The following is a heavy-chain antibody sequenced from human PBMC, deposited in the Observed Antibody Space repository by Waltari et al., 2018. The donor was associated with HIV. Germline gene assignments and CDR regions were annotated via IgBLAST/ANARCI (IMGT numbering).Heavy chain of an antibody. CDR1: GFPFNSYG. D-gene: IGHD4-17*01. V-gene: IGHV3-33*01. Sequence: QVQLVESGGGVVQPGRSLRLSCAASGFPFNSYGLHWVRQAPGKGLEWVAVIWSDGNKKSYADSVKGRFTISRDNSKNTLYLQMNSLRAEDTAVYYCATRYGVLIYWGQGTLVTVSS. J-gene: IGHJ4*02. CDR2: IWSDGNKK. CDR3: ATRYGVLIY.